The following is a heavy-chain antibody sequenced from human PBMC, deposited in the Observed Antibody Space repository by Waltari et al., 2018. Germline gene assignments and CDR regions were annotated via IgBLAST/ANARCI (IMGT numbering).Heavy chain of an antibody. CDR1: GFTFSSYS. CDR3: ASPRANKYSGYEPVAYYYYYMDV. V-gene: IGHV3-21*01. Sequence: EVQLVESGGGLVKPGGSLRLSCAASGFTFSSYSMNWVRQATGKGLEWVSSISSSSSYIYYADSVKGRFTISRDNAKNSLYLQMNSLRAEDTAVYYCASPRANKYSGYEPVAYYYYYMDVWGKGTTVTVSS. CDR2: ISSSSSYI. D-gene: IGHD5-12*01. J-gene: IGHJ6*03.